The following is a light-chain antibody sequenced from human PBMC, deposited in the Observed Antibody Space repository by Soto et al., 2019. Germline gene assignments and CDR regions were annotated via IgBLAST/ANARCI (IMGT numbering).Light chain of an antibody. CDR1: SSEVGGYNY. Sequence: QSVLTQPASVSGSPGQSITISCTGTSSEVGGYNYVSWYQQHPGKATKFMIYDVSNRPSGVSKRFSGSKSGNTASLTISVLQAEDEADYYCCSYTTSNTRQIVFGTGTKVTVL. J-gene: IGLJ1*01. CDR2: DVS. V-gene: IGLV2-14*01. CDR3: CSYTTSNTRQIV.